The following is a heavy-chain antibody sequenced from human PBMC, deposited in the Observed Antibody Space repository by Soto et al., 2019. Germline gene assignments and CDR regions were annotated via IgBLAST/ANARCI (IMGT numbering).Heavy chain of an antibody. CDR3: ARHQGYGLYDFDY. CDR2: IYYSGST. J-gene: IGHJ4*02. Sequence: SETLSVTCTVSDGSIINSSYYWGLIHQPPGKGLEWIGSIYYSGSTYYNPSLKSRVTISVDTSKNQFSLKLSSVTAADTVVYSCARHQGYGLYDFDYWGEGTLVTGSS. D-gene: IGHD5-18*01. CDR1: DGSIINSSYY. V-gene: IGHV4-39*01.